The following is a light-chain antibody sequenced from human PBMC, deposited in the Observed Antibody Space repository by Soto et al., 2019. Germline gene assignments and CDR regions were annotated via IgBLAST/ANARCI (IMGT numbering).Light chain of an antibody. J-gene: IGKJ5*01. Sequence: VLTQYQATLSLSPGRTGTLSCRASQSIHTSLAWYQQKPCQPPRLVVYDSTLRANGVPDRFGGSRSGTEFTLTINNLEPEDFAVYYCQQRNVWPPITFGQGARLEIK. CDR3: QQRNVWPPIT. CDR1: QSIHTS. CDR2: DST. V-gene: IGKV3-11*01.